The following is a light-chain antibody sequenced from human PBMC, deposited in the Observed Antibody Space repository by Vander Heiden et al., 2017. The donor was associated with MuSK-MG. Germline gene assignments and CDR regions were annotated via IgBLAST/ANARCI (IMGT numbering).Light chain of an antibody. CDR1: QIISTW. J-gene: IGKJ1*01. CDR2: KAS. V-gene: IGKV1-5*03. Sequence: DIQVTQSPSTLSASVGDRVTITCRASQIISTWLAWYQQKPGKAPTLLIYKASSLASGVPSRFSGSGSGTEFTLTITSLQPDDFATYYCQHDNSYPWTFGHGTKVEIK. CDR3: QHDNSYPWT.